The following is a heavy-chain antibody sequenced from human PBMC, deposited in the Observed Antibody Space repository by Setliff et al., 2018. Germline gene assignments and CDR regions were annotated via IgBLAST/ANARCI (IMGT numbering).Heavy chain of an antibody. J-gene: IGHJ6*02. CDR2: ISSSSSTI. Sequence: PGGSLRLSCAASGFTFSSYGMNWVRQAPGKGLEWVSYISSSSSTIYYADSVKGRFTISRDNAKNSLYLQMNSLRAEDTAVYYCARDVVSGWYRRNNYFGMDVWGQGTTVTVSS. CDR3: ARDVVSGWYRRNNYFGMDV. D-gene: IGHD6-19*01. CDR1: GFTFSSYG. V-gene: IGHV3-48*04.